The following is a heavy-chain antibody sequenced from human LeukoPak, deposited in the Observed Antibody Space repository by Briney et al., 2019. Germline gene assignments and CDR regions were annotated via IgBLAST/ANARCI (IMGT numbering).Heavy chain of an antibody. D-gene: IGHD3-22*01. Sequence: GGSLRLSCAASGFTFSSYAMHWVRQAPGKGLEWVAVISYDGGNKYYADSVKGRFTISRDNSKNTLYLQMNSLRAEDTAVYYCARDSDYYDSSGSLDYWGQGTLVTVSS. CDR1: GFTFSSYA. V-gene: IGHV3-30*04. CDR2: ISYDGGNK. J-gene: IGHJ4*02. CDR3: ARDSDYYDSSGSLDY.